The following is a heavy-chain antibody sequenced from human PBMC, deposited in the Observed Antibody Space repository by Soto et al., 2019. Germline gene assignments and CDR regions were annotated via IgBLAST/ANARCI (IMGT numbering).Heavy chain of an antibody. J-gene: IGHJ3*02. V-gene: IGHV1-18*01. CDR3: AGGSAPVNYFGSGYPVAFNI. CDR2: ISAYNGNT. CDR1: GYTFTSYG. D-gene: IGHD3-3*01. Sequence: ASVKVSCKASGYTFTSYGISWVRQAPGQGLEWMGWISAYNGNTNYAQKLQGRVTMTTDTSTSTAYMELRSLRSDDTAVYYCAGGSAPVNYFGSGYPVAFNIWGQGTMVTVSS.